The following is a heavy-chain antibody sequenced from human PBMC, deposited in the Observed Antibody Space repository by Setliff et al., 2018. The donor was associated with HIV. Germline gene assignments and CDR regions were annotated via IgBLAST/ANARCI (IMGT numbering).Heavy chain of an antibody. CDR1: GFTFDYYA. CDR2: VSGNGYTT. V-gene: IGHV3-23*01. CDR3: AREVYASNYYFDY. Sequence: GGSLRLSCAGSGFTFDYYAMAWVRQAPGKGLEWVSSVSGNGYTTFYANSVRGRFAISRDDAKNTLDLHMSCLRSEDTAVYFCAREVYASNYYFDYWGQGELVTVSS. J-gene: IGHJ4*02. D-gene: IGHD2-8*01.